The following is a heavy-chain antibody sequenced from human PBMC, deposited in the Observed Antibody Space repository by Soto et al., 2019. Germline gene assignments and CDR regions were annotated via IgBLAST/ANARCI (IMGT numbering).Heavy chain of an antibody. J-gene: IGHJ6*02. CDR2: INHSGST. V-gene: IGHV4-34*01. D-gene: IGHD2-2*01. Sequence: SETLSLTCAVYGGSFSGYYWSWIRQPPGKGLEWIGEINHSGSTNYNPSLKSRVTISVDTSKNQFSLKLSSVTAADTAVYYCAREDIVVVPAAIQVLGYYYGMDVWGQGTTVTVSS. CDR1: GGSFSGYY. CDR3: AREDIVVVPAAIQVLGYYYGMDV.